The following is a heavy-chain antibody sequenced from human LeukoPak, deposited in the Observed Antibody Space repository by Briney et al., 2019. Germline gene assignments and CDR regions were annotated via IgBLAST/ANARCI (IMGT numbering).Heavy chain of an antibody. Sequence: GGSLRLSCAASGFTFSSYWMHWVRQVPGQGLVWVSRINTDGSSTSYADSVKGRFTISRDNAKNTLYLQMNSLRAEDTAVYYCVRDLVAGTTPDYWGQGTLVTVSS. J-gene: IGHJ4*02. D-gene: IGHD6-19*01. V-gene: IGHV3-74*01. CDR2: INTDGSST. CDR3: VRDLVAGTTPDY. CDR1: GFTFSSYW.